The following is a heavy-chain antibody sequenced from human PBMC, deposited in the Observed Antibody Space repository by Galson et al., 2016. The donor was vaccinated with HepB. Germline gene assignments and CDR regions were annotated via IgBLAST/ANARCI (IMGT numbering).Heavy chain of an antibody. D-gene: IGHD3-10*01. CDR3: ARDRGGGSGSYYNDYYFDY. CDR1: EFTFSGYG. V-gene: IGHV3-30*03. CDR2: ISYDGKNK. Sequence: SLRLSCAASEFTFSGYGMHWVRQAPGKGLEWVSVISYDGKNKYYADSVKGRFTISRDNSKNTLFLQMNSLRAEDTAVYYCARDRGGGSGSYYNDYYFDYWGQGTLVTVSS. J-gene: IGHJ4*02.